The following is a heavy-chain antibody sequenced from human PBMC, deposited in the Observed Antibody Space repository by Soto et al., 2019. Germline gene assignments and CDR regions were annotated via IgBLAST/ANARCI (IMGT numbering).Heavy chain of an antibody. Sequence: LVKVSCKASGGTFSSYAISWVRQAPGQGLEWMGGIIPIFGTANYAQKFQGRVTITADESTSTAYMELSSLRSEDTAVYYCARLVCGYSYGCNYWGQGTLVTVSS. J-gene: IGHJ4*02. V-gene: IGHV1-69*01. CDR2: IIPIFGTA. D-gene: IGHD5-18*01. CDR1: GGTFSSYA. CDR3: ARLVCGYSYGCNY.